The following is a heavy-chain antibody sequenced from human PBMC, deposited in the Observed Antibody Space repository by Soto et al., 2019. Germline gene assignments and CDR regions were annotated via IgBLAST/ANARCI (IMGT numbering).Heavy chain of an antibody. V-gene: IGHV2-5*02. J-gene: IGHJ4*02. CDR1: GFSLSTRGVG. D-gene: IGHD1-26*01. CDR3: AHSSHSGSYYCCAY. CDR2: IYWDDDK. Sequence: SGPTLVNPTQNLTLTCTFSGFSLSTRGVGVGWIRQPPGKALEWLALIYWDDDKRYSPYLKSSLTITKDTAKNQVVLTMTNMDPVDTATYYCAHSSHSGSYYCCAYWGQGTLVTVFS.